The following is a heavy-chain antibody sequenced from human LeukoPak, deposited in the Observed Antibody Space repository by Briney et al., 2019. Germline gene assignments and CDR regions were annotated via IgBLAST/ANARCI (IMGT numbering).Heavy chain of an antibody. CDR3: ARGLLAAPGIDY. CDR2: IKQDGSEK. Sequence: PGGSLRLSCAAAGFTVSSYWMSWVRQAAGKGREWVANIKQDGSEKNYVDSVKGRFTISRDNARNSLYLQMNSLRAEDTAVYYCARGLLAAPGIDYWGQGALVTVSS. CDR1: GFTVSSYW. V-gene: IGHV3-7*04. J-gene: IGHJ4*02. D-gene: IGHD6-13*01.